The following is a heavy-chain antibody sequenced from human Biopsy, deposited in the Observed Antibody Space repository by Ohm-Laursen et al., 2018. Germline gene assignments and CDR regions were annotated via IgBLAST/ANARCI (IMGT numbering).Heavy chain of an antibody. CDR2: ISWNRGRI. D-gene: IGHD5-24*01. Sequence: SLRLSCAASGFTFDDHVMHWVRQAPGKGLEWVSGISWNRGRIAYADSVKGRFTISRDNAKNSLYLQMNSLRAEDTALYYCAKGQAPDGYNYAFDIWGQGTMLTVSS. CDR1: GFTFDDHV. V-gene: IGHV3-9*01. CDR3: AKGQAPDGYNYAFDI. J-gene: IGHJ3*02.